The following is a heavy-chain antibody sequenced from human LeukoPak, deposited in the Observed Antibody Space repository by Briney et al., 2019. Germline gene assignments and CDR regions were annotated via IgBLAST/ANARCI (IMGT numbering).Heavy chain of an antibody. CDR2: ISGGGGST. CDR3: ARFSRLRLNY. V-gene: IGHV3-23*01. D-gene: IGHD5-12*01. J-gene: IGHJ4*02. Sequence: GGSLRLSCAASGFTFTSYSMNWVRQAPGKGLEWVSTISGGGGSTYYADSVKGRFTISRDNSKNTLYLQVNSLRAEDTAVYYCARFSRLRLNYWGQGTLVTVSS. CDR1: GFTFTSYS.